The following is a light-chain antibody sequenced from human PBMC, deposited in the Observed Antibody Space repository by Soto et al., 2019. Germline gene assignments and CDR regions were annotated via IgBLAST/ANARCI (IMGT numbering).Light chain of an antibody. CDR1: SSDVGAYNY. CDR3: TSWTTSNTMN. V-gene: IGLV2-14*01. CDR2: DVN. J-gene: IGLJ2*01. Sequence: QSALTQPASVSGSPGQSITISCTGTSSDVGAYNYVSWYQQHPGKAPKLMIYDVNIRPSGVSNRCSGSKSGNTASLTTSGLQAEDEADYYYTSWTTSNTMNFGGGTQVTV.